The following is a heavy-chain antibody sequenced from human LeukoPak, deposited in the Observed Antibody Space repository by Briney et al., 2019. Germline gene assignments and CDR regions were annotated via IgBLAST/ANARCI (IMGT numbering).Heavy chain of an antibody. Sequence: GGSLRLSCAASGFTFSSYWMHWVRPAPGKGLVWVSRIKSDGSDTTYADSVKGRFTISRDNAKNMLYLQMNSLRAEDTAVYYCVNYGWGRPAWGQGTLVTVSS. D-gene: IGHD3-10*01. CDR1: GFTFSSYW. CDR2: IKSDGSDT. CDR3: VNYGWGRPA. V-gene: IGHV3-74*03. J-gene: IGHJ4*02.